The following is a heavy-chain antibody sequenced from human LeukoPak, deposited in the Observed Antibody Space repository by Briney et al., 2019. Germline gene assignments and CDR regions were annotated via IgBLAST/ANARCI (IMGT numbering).Heavy chain of an antibody. CDR2: ISAYKGNT. J-gene: IGHJ3*02. CDR3: ARQSYVWGTYRPDDAFDI. CDR1: GYTFTSYG. Sequence: ASVKVSCKASGYTFTSYGISWVRQAPGQGPEWMGWISAYKGNTNYAQKFQGRVTMATDTSTSTAYMELRGLRSDDTAVYYCARQSYVWGTYRPDDAFDIWGQGTMVTASS. V-gene: IGHV1-18*01. D-gene: IGHD3-16*02.